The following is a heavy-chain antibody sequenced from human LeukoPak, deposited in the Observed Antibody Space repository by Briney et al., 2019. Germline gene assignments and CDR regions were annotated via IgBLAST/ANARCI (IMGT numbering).Heavy chain of an antibody. J-gene: IGHJ4*02. D-gene: IGHD3/OR15-3a*01. CDR3: AKRGVVIRVILVGFHKEAYYFES. CDR2: ISDSGGST. V-gene: IGHV3-23*01. CDR1: GITLNNYG. Sequence: GGSLRLSCAVSGITLNNYGMTWVRQAPGKGLEWVAGISDSGGSTKYADSVKGRFTISRDNPKNTLYLQMNSLRAEDPAVYFCAKRGVVIRVILVGFHKEAYYFESWGQGALVTVSS.